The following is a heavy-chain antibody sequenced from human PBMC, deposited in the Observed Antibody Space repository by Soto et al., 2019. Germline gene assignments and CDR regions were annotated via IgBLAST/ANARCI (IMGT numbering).Heavy chain of an antibody. V-gene: IGHV1-18*04. CDR3: ARFACSSTSCYTDRATYYYCGMDV. CDR1: GYTFTSYG. J-gene: IGHJ6*02. D-gene: IGHD2-2*02. CDR2: ISAYNGNT. Sequence: ASVKVSCKASGYTFTSYGISWVRQAPGQGLEWMGWISAYNGNTNYAQKLQGRVTMTTDTSTSTAYMELRSLRSDDTAVYYCARFACSSTSCYTDRATYYYCGMDVWGQGTTVTVSS.